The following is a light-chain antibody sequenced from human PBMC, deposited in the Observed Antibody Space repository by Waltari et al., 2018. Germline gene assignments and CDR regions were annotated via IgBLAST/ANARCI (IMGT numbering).Light chain of an antibody. V-gene: IGLV1-44*01. Sequence: QSVLTQPPSASGSPGQRVTISCSGSGSNIGTNTLNWYQQFPGAAPKLLIYTNSQRPSGVPDRFSGSKSGTSGYLAISGLQSEDEADYYCAAWDDGLNGWVFGGRTKLTVL. J-gene: IGLJ3*02. CDR1: GSNIGTNT. CDR3: AAWDDGLNGWV. CDR2: TNS.